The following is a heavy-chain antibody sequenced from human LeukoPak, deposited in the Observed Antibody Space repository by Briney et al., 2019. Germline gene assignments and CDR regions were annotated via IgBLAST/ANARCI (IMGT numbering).Heavy chain of an antibody. CDR1: GGSISSSSYY. Sequence: PSETLSLTCTVSGGSISSSSYYWGWIRQPPGKGLEWIGSIYYSGSTYYNPSLKSRVTISVDTSKNQFSLKLSSVTAADTAVYYCARPYDYVWGSYRFCAFDIWGQGTIVTVSS. D-gene: IGHD3-16*02. CDR2: IYYSGST. CDR3: ARPYDYVWGSYRFCAFDI. V-gene: IGHV4-39*01. J-gene: IGHJ3*02.